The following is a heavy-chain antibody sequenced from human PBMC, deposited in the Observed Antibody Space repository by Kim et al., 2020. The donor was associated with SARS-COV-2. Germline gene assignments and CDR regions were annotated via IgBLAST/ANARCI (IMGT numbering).Heavy chain of an antibody. Sequence: GGSLRLSCAASGFTFSDYYMSWIRQAPGKGLEWVSYISSSSSYTNYADSVKGRFTISRDNAKNSLYLQMNSLRAEDTAVYYCARDAMVYYYGMDVWGQGTTVTVSS. D-gene: IGHD5-18*01. V-gene: IGHV3-11*06. J-gene: IGHJ6*02. CDR3: ARDAMVYYYGMDV. CDR2: ISSSSSYT. CDR1: GFTFSDYY.